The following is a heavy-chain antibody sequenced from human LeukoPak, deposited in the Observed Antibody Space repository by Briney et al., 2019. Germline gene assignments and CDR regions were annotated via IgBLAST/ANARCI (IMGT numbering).Heavy chain of an antibody. D-gene: IGHD2/OR15-2a*01. J-gene: IGHJ4*02. CDR3: AKIFHRYGLFDY. CDR1: RSTFSSYA. CDR2: ISGSGGST. V-gene: IGHV3-23*01. Sequence: GGSLRLSCAASRSTFSSYAMSWVRQAPGKGLEWVSAISGSGGSTYYADSVKGRFTISRDNSKNTLYLQMNSLRAEDTAVYYCAKIFHRYGLFDYWGQGTLVTVSS.